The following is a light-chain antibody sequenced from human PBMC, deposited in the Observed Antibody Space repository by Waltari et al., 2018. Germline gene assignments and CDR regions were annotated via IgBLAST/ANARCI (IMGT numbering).Light chain of an antibody. V-gene: IGKV1-39*01. J-gene: IGKJ5*01. Sequence: DIQMTQSPSSLSASIGDRVTVTCRASQSVNSNLNWYQQKPGKAPRLLLYAASSLHSGVPSRFTGSGSGTDFTLTISSLQPEDFATYYCQQSYSNIVTFGQGTRLEIK. CDR3: QQSYSNIVT. CDR2: AAS. CDR1: QSVNSN.